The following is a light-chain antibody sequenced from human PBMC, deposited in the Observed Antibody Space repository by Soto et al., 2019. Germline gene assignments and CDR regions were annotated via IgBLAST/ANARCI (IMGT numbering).Light chain of an antibody. V-gene: IGKV3-15*01. J-gene: IGKJ5*01. CDR3: QQYNDWPPAIT. CDR2: GAS. Sequence: EIVMTQSPATLSVSPGDRATLSCRASQSVSSNLAWYQQKPGQAPTLLIYGASTRATGIPARFSGSGSGTEFTLTISSPQPEDFAAYSCQQYNDWPPAITFGQGTRMEIK. CDR1: QSVSSN.